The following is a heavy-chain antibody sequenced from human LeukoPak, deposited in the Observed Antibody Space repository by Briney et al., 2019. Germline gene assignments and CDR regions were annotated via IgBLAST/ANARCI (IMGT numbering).Heavy chain of an antibody. J-gene: IGHJ4*02. CDR3: ARQDGTAKYDFDY. D-gene: IGHD2-21*02. Sequence: GESLKISCKASGYSFSSYWFAWVRQMPGKGLEWMGIIYPGDSDTRYSPSFQGQVTISADKSISTAYLQWSSLKASDTAMYYGARQDGTAKYDFDYWGQGTLVTVSS. V-gene: IGHV5-51*01. CDR1: GYSFSSYW. CDR2: IYPGDSDT.